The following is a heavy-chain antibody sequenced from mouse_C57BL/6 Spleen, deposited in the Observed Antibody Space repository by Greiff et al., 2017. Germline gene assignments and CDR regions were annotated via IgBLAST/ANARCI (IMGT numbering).Heavy chain of an antibody. V-gene: IGHV5-17*01. J-gene: IGHJ4*01. CDR2: ISSGSSTI. CDR3: ERPHYSNYRYAMDY. D-gene: IGHD2-5*01. CDR1: GFTFSDYG. Sequence: EVKLVESGGGLVKPGGSLKLSCAASGFTFSDYGMHWVRQAPEKGLEWVAYISSGSSTIYYADTVKGRFTISRDNAKNTLCLQMTSLRSEDTAMYYCERPHYSNYRYAMDYWGQGTSVTVSS.